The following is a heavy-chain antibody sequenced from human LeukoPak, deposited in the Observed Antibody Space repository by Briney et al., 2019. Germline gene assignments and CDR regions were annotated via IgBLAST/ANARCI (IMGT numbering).Heavy chain of an antibody. D-gene: IGHD3-10*01. CDR3: ARGYGSGSYGGPGFDY. CDR1: GFTFSSYS. Sequence: GGALRLSCADSGFTFSSYSMNWVRQAPGKGLEWVSSISSSSSYIYYADSVKGRFTISRDNAKNSLYLQMNSLRAEDTAVYYCARGYGSGSYGGPGFDYWGQGTLVTVSS. CDR2: ISSSSSYI. J-gene: IGHJ4*02. V-gene: IGHV3-21*01.